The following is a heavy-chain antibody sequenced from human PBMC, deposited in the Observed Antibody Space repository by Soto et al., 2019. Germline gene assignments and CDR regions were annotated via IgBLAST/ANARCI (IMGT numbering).Heavy chain of an antibody. J-gene: IGHJ5*02. Sequence: ASVKVCVEACGETFTKNDINWLRQARGQGLEWIGWMNTNTNTTDSAEVFEGRASLTCDTSISTAYMQLNSLKIDDTAVYYCAREVVETSSLWLDPWGQGTLVTVSS. CDR1: GETFTKND. CDR3: AREVVETSSLWLDP. CDR2: MNTNTNTT. D-gene: IGHD6-6*01. V-gene: IGHV1-8*01.